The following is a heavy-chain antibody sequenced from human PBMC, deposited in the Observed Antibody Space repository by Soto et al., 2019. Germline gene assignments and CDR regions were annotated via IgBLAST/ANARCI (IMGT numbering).Heavy chain of an antibody. CDR1: GFTFSSYG. J-gene: IGHJ3*02. CDR2: ISHDGSNK. V-gene: IGHV3-30*18. Sequence: QVQLVESGGGVVQPGRSLRLSCAASGFTFSSYGVHWVRQAPGKGLEWVALISHDGSNKYYADSVKGRFTISRDNSKNTLYLQMNSLRIEDTAVYYCAKDLGHGGRGAFDIWGQGTMVTVSS. CDR3: AKDLGHGGRGAFDI. D-gene: IGHD7-27*01.